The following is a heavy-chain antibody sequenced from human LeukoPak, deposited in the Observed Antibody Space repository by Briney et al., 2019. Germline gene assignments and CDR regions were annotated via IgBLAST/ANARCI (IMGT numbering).Heavy chain of an antibody. CDR3: ARHDSSGDGSGCYHY. CDR2: IHMSGST. V-gene: IGHV4-4*07. CDR1: GDSINSYH. Sequence: SETLSLTCTVSGDSINSYHWSWIRQPAGKGLEWIGRIHMSGSTNYNPSLRSRVAISIDNSKNQFSLEVTSVTAADTALYYCARHDSSGDGSGCYHYWGQGTLVTVSS. J-gene: IGHJ4*02. D-gene: IGHD3-22*01.